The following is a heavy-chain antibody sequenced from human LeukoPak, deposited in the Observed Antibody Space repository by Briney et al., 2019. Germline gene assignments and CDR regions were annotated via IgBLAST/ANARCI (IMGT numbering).Heavy chain of an antibody. CDR2: ISGSGGST. D-gene: IGHD6-19*01. Sequence: PGGSLRLSCAASGFTFSSYAVSWVRQAPGKGLEWVSAISGSGGSTYYADSVKGRFTISRDNSKNTLYLQMNSLRAEDTAVYYCAKDMGYSSGWLNGAFDIWGQGTMVTVSS. CDR1: GFTFSSYA. J-gene: IGHJ3*02. CDR3: AKDMGYSSGWLNGAFDI. V-gene: IGHV3-23*01.